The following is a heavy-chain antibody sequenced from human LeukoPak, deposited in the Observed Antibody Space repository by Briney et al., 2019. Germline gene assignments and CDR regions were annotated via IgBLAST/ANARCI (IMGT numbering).Heavy chain of an antibody. Sequence: GGSLRLSCAASGFTFDDYAMRWVRQAPGGGLEWVSAISGSGGSTYYADSVKGRFTISRDNSKNTLYLQMNSLRAEDTAVYYCAKGIAAIAAGSFDYWGQGTLVTVSS. D-gene: IGHD6-6*01. V-gene: IGHV3-23*01. CDR1: GFTFDDYA. J-gene: IGHJ4*02. CDR3: AKGIAAIAAGSFDY. CDR2: ISGSGGST.